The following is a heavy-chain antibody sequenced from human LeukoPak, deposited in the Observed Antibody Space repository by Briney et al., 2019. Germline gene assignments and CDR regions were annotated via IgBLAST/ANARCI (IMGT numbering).Heavy chain of an antibody. Sequence: SETLSLTCTVSGGSISNYYWSWIRQPPGKGLEWIGYIYYSGSTNYNPSLKSRVTISVDTSKNQFSLKLSSVTAADTAVYYCARGDLSDLYYYYYMDVWGKGTTVTVSS. J-gene: IGHJ6*03. CDR3: ARGDLSDLYYYYYMDV. D-gene: IGHD2-21*02. CDR2: IYYSGST. V-gene: IGHV4-59*12. CDR1: GGSISNYY.